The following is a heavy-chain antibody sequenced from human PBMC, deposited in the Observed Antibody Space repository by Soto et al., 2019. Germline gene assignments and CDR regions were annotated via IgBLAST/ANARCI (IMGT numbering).Heavy chain of an antibody. Sequence: QVQLVESGGGVVKPGRSLRLSCAASGFTFSSYGMHWVRQAPGKGLEWVAVISYDGSNKYYADSVKGRFTISRDNSKNTLYLQMNSLRAEDTAVYYCAKDQGSGWNHWYFDLWGRGTLVTVSS. J-gene: IGHJ2*01. CDR2: ISYDGSNK. V-gene: IGHV3-30*18. CDR1: GFTFSSYG. D-gene: IGHD6-19*01. CDR3: AKDQGSGWNHWYFDL.